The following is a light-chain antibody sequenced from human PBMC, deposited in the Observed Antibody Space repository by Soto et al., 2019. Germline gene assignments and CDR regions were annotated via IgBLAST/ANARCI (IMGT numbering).Light chain of an antibody. CDR3: FLAIYSARPYD. CDR1: TGAVTSGHY. V-gene: IGLV7-46*01. Sequence: GVVLEKTTLTVSPGGTVTLTCGSSTGAVTSGHYPYWFQQKPGQAPRTLIYDTSNKHSWTPARFSGSLLGGKAALTLSGAQPEDESKYYCFLAIYSARPYDFGTGT. J-gene: IGLJ1*01. CDR2: DTS.